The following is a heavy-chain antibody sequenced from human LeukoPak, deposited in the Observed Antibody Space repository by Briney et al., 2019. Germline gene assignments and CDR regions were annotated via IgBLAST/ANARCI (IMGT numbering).Heavy chain of an antibody. CDR1: GDSISSSSYS. D-gene: IGHD6-19*01. Sequence: PSETLSLTCTVSGDSISSSSYSWDWIRQPPGKGLEWIGSFYYSGNTYYNPSLKSRVTMSVDTSKNQFSLKLTSVTAADTAVYYCASRLTKRSYYFDYWGQGALVTVSS. V-gene: IGHV4-39*01. J-gene: IGHJ4*02. CDR3: ASRLTKRSYYFDY. CDR2: FYYSGNT.